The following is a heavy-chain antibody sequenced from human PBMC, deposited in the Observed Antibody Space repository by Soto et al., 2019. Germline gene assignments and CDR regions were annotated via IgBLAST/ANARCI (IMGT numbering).Heavy chain of an antibody. CDR1: AFIVDSTY. D-gene: IGHD3-3*01. V-gene: IGHV3-66*01. CDR2: ITVGGDT. CDR3: CRGLGYLSGD. J-gene: IGHJ4*02. Sequence: EVQLVESGGGLVQPGGSLRLSCTTSAFIVDSTYMHWVRQAPGKGLEWVAVITVGGDTYYSDSVRGRSTLSRDTSKNTLTLQVYSLKGGDMAVYYCCRGLGYLSGDWGQGALVAVSS.